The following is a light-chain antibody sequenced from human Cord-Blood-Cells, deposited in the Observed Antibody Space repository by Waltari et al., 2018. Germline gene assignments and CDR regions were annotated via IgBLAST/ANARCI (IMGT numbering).Light chain of an antibody. Sequence: EIVLTQSPATLSLSPGERATISYRASQSVSSYLAWYQQKPGQAPRLLIYDASNRATGIPARFSGSGSGTDFTLTISSLEPEDFAVYYCQQRSNWPLYTFGQGTKLEIK. CDR3: QQRSNWPLYT. J-gene: IGKJ2*01. CDR1: QSVSSY. V-gene: IGKV3-11*01. CDR2: DAS.